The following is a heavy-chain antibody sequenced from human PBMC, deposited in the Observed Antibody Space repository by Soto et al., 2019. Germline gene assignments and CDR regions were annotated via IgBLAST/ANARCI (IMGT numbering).Heavy chain of an antibody. Sequence: QLQLHMSGSGLVKPSQTLSLTCTVSGASITYAAYSWSWIRQTPGKGLEWIVYINHLETTFYNPSFESRLTLSIDRTKKQFSLKLKSISAAARAVYFCARGGGFDSFDYWGQGILVTVSS. CDR1: GASITYAAYS. CDR3: ARGGGFDSFDY. D-gene: IGHD3-10*01. CDR2: INHLETT. J-gene: IGHJ4*02. V-gene: IGHV4-30-2*01.